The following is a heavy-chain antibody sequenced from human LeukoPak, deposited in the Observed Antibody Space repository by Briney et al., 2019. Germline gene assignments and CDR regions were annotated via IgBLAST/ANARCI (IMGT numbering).Heavy chain of an antibody. CDR2: INHSGST. J-gene: IGHJ4*02. V-gene: IGHV4-34*01. Sequence: PSETLSLTCAVYGGSFSGYYWSWLRQPPGKGLEWIGEINHSGSTNYNPSLKSRVTISVDTSKNQFSLKLSSVTAADTAVYYCARGLRFSSSSSNFDYWGQGTLVTVSS. D-gene: IGHD6-6*01. CDR1: GGSFSGYY. CDR3: ARGLRFSSSSSNFDY.